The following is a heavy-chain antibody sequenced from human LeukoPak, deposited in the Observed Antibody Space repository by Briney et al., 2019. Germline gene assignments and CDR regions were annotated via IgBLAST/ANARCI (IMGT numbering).Heavy chain of an antibody. J-gene: IGHJ5*02. V-gene: IGHV3-11*01. D-gene: IGHD2-2*02. CDR2: ISSSGSTI. CDR3: ASLVCSSTSCYTGGRWFDP. Sequence: GGSLRLSCAASGFTFSDYCMSWIRQAPGKGLEWVSYISSSGSTIYYADSVKGRFTISRDNAKNSLYLQMTSLRAEDTAVYYCASLVCSSTSCYTGGRWFDPWGQGTLVTVSS. CDR1: GFTFSDYC.